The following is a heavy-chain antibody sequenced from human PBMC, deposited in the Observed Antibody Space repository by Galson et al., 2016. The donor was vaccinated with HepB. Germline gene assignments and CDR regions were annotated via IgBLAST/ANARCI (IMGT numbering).Heavy chain of an antibody. CDR3: ARQSSGDFDF. V-gene: IGHV5-51*01. CDR1: GYTFSTSW. J-gene: IGHJ4*02. Sequence: QSGAEVKKPGESLKISCEGSGYTFSTSWIAWVRQRPGKGLEWMAIFRPDDSDTTYSPSFEGQVTVTADKSTRTAYPQWSSLKASDSGMYYCARQSSGDFDFWGQGTLVTVSS. CDR2: FRPDDSDT. D-gene: IGHD3-3*01.